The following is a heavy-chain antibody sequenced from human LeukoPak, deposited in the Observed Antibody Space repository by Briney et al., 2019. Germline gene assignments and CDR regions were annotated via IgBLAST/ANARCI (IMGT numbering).Heavy chain of an antibody. V-gene: IGHV3-30*01. J-gene: IGHJ4*02. CDR1: GFTFSSYA. CDR3: AKDPYYDFWSGYWDAHDY. CDR2: ISYDGSNK. D-gene: IGHD3-3*01. Sequence: PGRSLRLSCAASGFTFSSYAMHWVRQAPGKGLEWVAVISYDGSNKFYADSVKGRFTISRDNSKNTLFLQMNSLRAEDTAVYYCAKDPYYDFWSGYWDAHDYWGQGTLVTVSS.